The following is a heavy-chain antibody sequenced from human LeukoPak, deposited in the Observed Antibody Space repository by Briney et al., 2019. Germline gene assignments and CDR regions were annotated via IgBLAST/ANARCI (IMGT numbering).Heavy chain of an antibody. CDR2: FDPEDGET. CDR3: ATDLYCTNGVCYRLTAFDY. CDR1: GYTLTELS. D-gene: IGHD2-8*01. J-gene: IGHJ4*02. V-gene: IGHV1-24*01. Sequence: GASVKVSCKVSGYTLTELSMHWVRQAPGEGLEWMGGFDPEDGETIYAQKFQGRVTMTEDTSTDTAYMELSSLRSEDTAVYYCATDLYCTNGVCYRLTAFDYWGQGTLVTVSS.